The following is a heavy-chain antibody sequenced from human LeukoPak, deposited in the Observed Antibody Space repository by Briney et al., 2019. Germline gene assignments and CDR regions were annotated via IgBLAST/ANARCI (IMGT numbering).Heavy chain of an antibody. D-gene: IGHD6-19*01. CDR1: GGSISSYY. CDR2: IYYSGST. J-gene: IGHJ4*02. Sequence: PSETLSLTCTVSGGSISSYYWSWIRQPPGKGLEWIGYIYYSGSTNYNPSLKSRVTISVDTSKNQFSLKLSSVTAADTAVYYCASFLAGSLFDYWGQGTLVTVSS. CDR3: ASFLAGSLFDY. V-gene: IGHV4-59*08.